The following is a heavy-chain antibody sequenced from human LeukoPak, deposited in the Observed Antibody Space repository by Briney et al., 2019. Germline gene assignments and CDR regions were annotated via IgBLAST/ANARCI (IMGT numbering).Heavy chain of an antibody. Sequence: SVKVSCKASGGTFSNHAFSWVRQAPGQGLEWMGGIIPIFGTANYAQKFQGRVTITADESTSTAYMELSSLRSEDTAVYYCAREIGLDTAMATDYWGQGTLVTVSS. D-gene: IGHD5-18*01. CDR1: GGTFSNHA. V-gene: IGHV1-69*13. J-gene: IGHJ4*02. CDR3: AREIGLDTAMATDY. CDR2: IIPIFGTA.